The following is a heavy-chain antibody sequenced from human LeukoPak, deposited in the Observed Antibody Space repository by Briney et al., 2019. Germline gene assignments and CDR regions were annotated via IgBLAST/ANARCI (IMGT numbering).Heavy chain of an antibody. Sequence: GGSLRLSCAASGFTFSSYEMSWVRQAPGKGLEWVSYISSSGSTIYYADSVKGRFTISRDNAKNSLYLQMNSLRAEDTAVYYCARGAEYCSSTSCYVYYYYGMDVWGQGTTVTVSS. CDR2: ISSSGSTI. D-gene: IGHD2-2*01. J-gene: IGHJ6*02. CDR3: ARGAEYCSSTSCYVYYYYGMDV. CDR1: GFTFSSYE. V-gene: IGHV3-48*03.